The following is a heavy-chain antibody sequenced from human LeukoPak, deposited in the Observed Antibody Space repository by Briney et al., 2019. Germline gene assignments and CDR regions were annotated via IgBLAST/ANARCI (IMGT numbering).Heavy chain of an antibody. CDR1: GYTFTSYG. V-gene: IGHV1-18*01. CDR2: ISAYNGNT. J-gene: IGHJ5*02. CDR3: ARGGTYYYDSSGYYYWFDP. D-gene: IGHD3-22*01. Sequence: ASVKVSCKASGYTFTSYGISWVRQAPGQGLEWMGWISAYNGNTNYVQKLQGRVTMTTDTSTSTAYMELRSLRSDDTAVYYCARGGTYYYDSSGYYYWFDPWGQGTLVTVSS.